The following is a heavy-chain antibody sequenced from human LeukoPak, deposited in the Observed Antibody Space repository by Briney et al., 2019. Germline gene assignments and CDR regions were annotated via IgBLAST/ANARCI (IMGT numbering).Heavy chain of an antibody. V-gene: IGHV3-9*01. CDR2: ISWNSGTI. D-gene: IGHD2-15*01. Sequence: GGSLRLSCAASGFIFSSHHMHWVRQPPGKGLEWVSGISWNSGTIGYADSVKGRFTISRDNAKNSLYLQMNSLRAEDTALYYCVKGAAYHLGDAFDIWGQGTMVTASS. J-gene: IGHJ3*02. CDR1: GFIFSSHH. CDR3: VKGAAYHLGDAFDI.